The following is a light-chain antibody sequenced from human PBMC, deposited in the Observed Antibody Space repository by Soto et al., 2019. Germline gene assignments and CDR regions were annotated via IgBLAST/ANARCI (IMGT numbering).Light chain of an antibody. J-gene: IGLJ2*01. V-gene: IGLV2-14*01. CDR2: EVR. Sequence: QSALTQPASLSGSPGQSITISCSGTGSDIGGYNYVSWYQQHPGEAPKLLIYEVRNRPLGISNRFSGSTSGNTASLTISRRRPEDEAHYYCSSFTSFNNRVAFGGGTKLTVL. CDR3: SSFTSFNNRVA. CDR1: GSDIGGYNY.